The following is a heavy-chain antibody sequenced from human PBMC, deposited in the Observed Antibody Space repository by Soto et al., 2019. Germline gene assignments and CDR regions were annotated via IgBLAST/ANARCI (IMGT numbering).Heavy chain of an antibody. V-gene: IGHV3-33*01. J-gene: IGHJ4*02. CDR1: GFTFSSYG. CDR2: IWYDGSNK. CDR3: AREGPAAGDYYDSSGYFDY. D-gene: IGHD3-22*01. Sequence: GGSLRLSCAASGFTFSSYGMHWVRQAPGKGLEWVAVIWYDGSNKYYADSVKGRFTISRDNSKNTLYLQMNSLRAEDTAVYYCAREGPAAGDYYDSSGYFDYWGQGTLVTVSS.